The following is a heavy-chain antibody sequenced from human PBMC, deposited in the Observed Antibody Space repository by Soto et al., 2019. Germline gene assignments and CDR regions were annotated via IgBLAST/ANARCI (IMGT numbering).Heavy chain of an antibody. J-gene: IGHJ6*02. D-gene: IGHD3-10*01. Sequence: SETLSLTCAVYGGSFSGYYWSWIRQPPGKGLEWVGKINNSGSTNYNPSIKSGVTISVDTSKNQFSLKLSSGTAADAAVYYCARVGGIGNYYYYGMDVWGQGTTVTVSS. CDR1: GGSFSGYY. CDR3: ARVGGIGNYYYYGMDV. CDR2: INNSGST. V-gene: IGHV4-34*01.